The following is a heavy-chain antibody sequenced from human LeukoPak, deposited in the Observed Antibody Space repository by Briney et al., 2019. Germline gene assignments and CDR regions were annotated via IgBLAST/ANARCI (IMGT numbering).Heavy chain of an antibody. Sequence: SETLSLTCTVSGYSISSGYYWGWIRQPPGKGLEWIGSIYNSGSTYYNPSLKSRVTISVDTSKNQFSLKLSSVTAADTAVYYCARAYHSSWYLNWFDPWGQGTLVTVSS. CDR3: ARAYHSSWYLNWFDP. V-gene: IGHV4-38-2*02. CDR1: GYSISSGYY. CDR2: IYNSGST. J-gene: IGHJ5*02. D-gene: IGHD6-13*01.